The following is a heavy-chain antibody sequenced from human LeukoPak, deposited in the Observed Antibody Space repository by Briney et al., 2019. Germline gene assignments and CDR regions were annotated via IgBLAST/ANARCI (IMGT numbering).Heavy chain of an antibody. Sequence: GSLRLSCAASGFTFSSSEMNWVRQAPGKGVEWVAYISGSGHDINYSDSVKGRFTISRDNAKNSLYLQMSSLRVEDTAVYYCTRDPRHFDSCGQGTLVTVSS. V-gene: IGHV3-48*03. D-gene: IGHD6-6*01. J-gene: IGHJ5*01. CDR2: ISGSGHDI. CDR3: TRDPRHFDS. CDR1: GFTFSSSE.